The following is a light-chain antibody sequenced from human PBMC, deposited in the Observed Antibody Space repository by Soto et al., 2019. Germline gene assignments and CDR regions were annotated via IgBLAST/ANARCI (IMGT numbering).Light chain of an antibody. CDR2: KAS. V-gene: IGKV1-5*03. CDR1: QSISTY. CDR3: QQYHRASIT. Sequence: DIQMTQSPSTLSASVGDRVAVTCRASQSISTYLAWYQQKPGKAPKLLIYKASSLESGVPSRFSGSGSGAEFTLTISSLQPDDFATYYCQQYHRASITFGQGTRLEIK. J-gene: IGKJ5*01.